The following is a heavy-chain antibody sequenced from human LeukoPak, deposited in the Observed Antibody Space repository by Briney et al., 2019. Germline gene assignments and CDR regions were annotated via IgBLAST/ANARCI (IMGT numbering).Heavy chain of an antibody. CDR3: AREGYCSGGSCYRDFDY. CDR1: GYTFTSYG. J-gene: IGHJ4*02. CDR2: ISAYNGNT. V-gene: IGHV1-18*01. Sequence: ASVRVSCKASGYTFTSYGISWVRQAPGQGLEWMGWISAYNGNTNYAQKFQDRVTMTTDTSTSTAYMELRSLRSDDTAVYYCAREGYCSGGSCYRDFDYWGQGTLVTVSS. D-gene: IGHD2-15*01.